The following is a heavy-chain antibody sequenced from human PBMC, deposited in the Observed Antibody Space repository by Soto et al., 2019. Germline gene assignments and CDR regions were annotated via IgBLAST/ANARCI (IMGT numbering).Heavy chain of an antibody. Sequence: ASVKVSCKASGYTFTSYDINWVRQATGQGLEWMGWMNPNSGNTDYAQKLQGRVTMTRNTSTSTAYMELSSLRSEDTAVYYCARAFEGYCTNGVCYTDLDYWGQGTLVTVSS. CDR2: MNPNSGNT. J-gene: IGHJ4*02. CDR1: GYTFTSYD. CDR3: ARAFEGYCTNGVCYTDLDY. V-gene: IGHV1-8*01. D-gene: IGHD2-8*01.